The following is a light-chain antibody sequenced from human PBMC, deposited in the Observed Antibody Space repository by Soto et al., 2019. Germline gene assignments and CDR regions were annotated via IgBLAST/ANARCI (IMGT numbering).Light chain of an antibody. J-gene: IGKJ1*01. CDR2: GAS. Sequence: EIVMTQSPATLSVSPGDRATLSCRASQSVSSNLAWYQQRPGQAPRLLIYGASTRATGIPARFSGSGSGTEFTLTISSLQPDDFATYYCQHYNSYSEAFGQGTKVDNK. V-gene: IGKV3-15*01. CDR3: QHYNSYSEA. CDR1: QSVSSN.